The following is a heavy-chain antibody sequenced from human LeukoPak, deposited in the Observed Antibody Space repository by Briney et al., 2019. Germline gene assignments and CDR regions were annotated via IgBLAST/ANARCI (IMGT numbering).Heavy chain of an antibody. CDR3: AKDVGAGSGRLNYFAH. D-gene: IGHD3-10*01. J-gene: IGHJ4*02. Sequence: PGGSLRLSCAASGFTFSNYGMHGVRQAPGKGLEGVAVISYDSVNKYYAGSVRGRLTTSRDNSKNTLYLQMNSLRPDDTAMYYCAKDVGAGSGRLNYFAHWGQGTLLTVSS. V-gene: IGHV3-30*18. CDR1: GFTFSNYG. CDR2: ISYDSVNK.